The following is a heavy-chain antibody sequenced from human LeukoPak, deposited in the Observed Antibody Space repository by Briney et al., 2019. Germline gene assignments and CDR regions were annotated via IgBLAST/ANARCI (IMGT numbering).Heavy chain of an antibody. CDR3: ARGISHYYYPDY. J-gene: IGHJ4*02. V-gene: IGHV4-59*01. Sequence: SETLSLTCTVSGGSISSYYWSWIRQPPGKGLEWIGYISYSGSTKYNPSLKSRVIISVDTSKNQFSLKLRSVTAADTAVYYCARGISHYYYPDYWGQGTLVTVSS. CDR2: ISYSGST. CDR1: GGSISSYY. D-gene: IGHD3-10*01.